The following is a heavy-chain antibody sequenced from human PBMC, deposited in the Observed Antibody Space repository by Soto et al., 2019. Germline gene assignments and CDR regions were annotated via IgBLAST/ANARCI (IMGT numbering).Heavy chain of an antibody. CDR1: GFTFSTSP. D-gene: IGHD2-2*01. J-gene: IGHJ4*02. CDR3: VRDQHYAFDF. V-gene: IGHV3-48*02. CDR2: TMSTSATI. Sequence: PGGSLRLSCTASGFTFSTSPMNWVRQAPGEGLEWIAYTMSTSATIYYAGSVKGRFTISRDNAKNSLFLQMNSLRDDDTAVYYCVRDQHYAFDFWGQGSLVTV.